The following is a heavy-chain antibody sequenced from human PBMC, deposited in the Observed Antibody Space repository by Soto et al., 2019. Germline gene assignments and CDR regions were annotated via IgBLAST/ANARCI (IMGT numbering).Heavy chain of an antibody. D-gene: IGHD3-10*01. CDR2: ISSSGDGGNK. Sequence: LRLSCAASGFTFSSYAMTWVRQAPGKGREWVSIISSSGDGGNKYYADSVKGRFTISKDNSKNTLYLQVKSLRAEDTAVYYCAKDQGSGFGDLLGTYYYGMNVWGQGTTVTVSS. CDR3: AKDQGSGFGDLLGTYYYGMNV. CDR1: GFTFSSYA. J-gene: IGHJ6*02. V-gene: IGHV3-23*01.